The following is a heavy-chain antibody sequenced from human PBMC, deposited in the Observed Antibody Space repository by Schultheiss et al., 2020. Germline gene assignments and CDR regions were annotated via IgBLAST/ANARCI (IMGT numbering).Heavy chain of an antibody. V-gene: IGHV3-30*03. CDR3: ARVPYSSSSVYFDY. J-gene: IGHJ4*02. Sequence: GESLKISCAASGFTFSSYGMHWVRQAPGKGLEWVAVISYDGSNKYYADSVKGRFTISRDNSKNTLYLQMNSLRAEDTAVYYCARVPYSSSSVYFDYWGQGTLVTVSS. CDR2: ISYDGSNK. D-gene: IGHD6-6*01. CDR1: GFTFSSYG.